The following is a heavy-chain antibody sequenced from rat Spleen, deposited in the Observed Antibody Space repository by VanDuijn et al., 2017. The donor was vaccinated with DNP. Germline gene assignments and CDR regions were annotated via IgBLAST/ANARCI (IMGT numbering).Heavy chain of an antibody. CDR3: ARIGSVTGTFDY. CDR2: ISYDGRST. CDR1: GFTFSNYW. Sequence: EVQLVESGGGQVQPGRSLKVSCVASGFTFSNYWMTWIRQAPKKGLEWVATISYDGRSTYYRDSVKGRFTISRDNAKSTLYLQMDSRRSEDTATYSCARIGSVTGTFDYWGQGVMVTVSS. V-gene: IGHV5-29*01. J-gene: IGHJ2*01. D-gene: IGHD5-1*01.